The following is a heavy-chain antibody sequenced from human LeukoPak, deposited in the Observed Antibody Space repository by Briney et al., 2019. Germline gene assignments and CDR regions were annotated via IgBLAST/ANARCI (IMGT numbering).Heavy chain of an antibody. CDR2: VHYSGST. CDR3: STGRSIRYFDY. CDR1: GVSIFSSY. J-gene: IGHJ4*02. V-gene: IGHV4-59*12. D-gene: IGHD3-9*01. Sequence: SETLSLTCTVSGVSIFSSYWNWVRQPPGKGLEWIGYVHYSGSTNYNPSLKSRVTISVDTSKSQFSLKLSSATAADTAVYYCSTGRSIRYFDYWGQGTLLTVSS.